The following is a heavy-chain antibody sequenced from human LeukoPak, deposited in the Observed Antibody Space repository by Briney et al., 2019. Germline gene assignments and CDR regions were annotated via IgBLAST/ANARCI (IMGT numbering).Heavy chain of an antibody. V-gene: IGHV3-11*01. CDR3: ARDETYSSDWQSNHNYYYMDV. CDR2: ISSSGITI. J-gene: IGHJ6*03. CDR1: GFTFSDYY. D-gene: IGHD6-19*01. Sequence: SGGSLRLSCAASGFTFSDYYMSWLRQAPGKGLEWVSYISSSGITIHYADSVKGRFTISRDNAKNSLYLQMNSLRAEDTAVYYCARDETYSSDWQSNHNYYYMDVWGKGTTVTVSS.